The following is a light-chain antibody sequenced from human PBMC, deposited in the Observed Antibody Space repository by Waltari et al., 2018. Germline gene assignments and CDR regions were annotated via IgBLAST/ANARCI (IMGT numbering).Light chain of an antibody. CDR1: SSDVGGHNH. V-gene: IGLV2-14*03. CDR3: SSYTSSGTPYV. J-gene: IGLJ1*01. Sequence: QSALTQPASVSGSPGQSITISCTGTSSDVGGHNHVPWYQQHPGKAPKLIIYDVTDRPSGVSNRFSGSKFGNTASLTISGLQAEDEADYYCSSYTSSGTPYVFGTGTRVTVL. CDR2: DVT.